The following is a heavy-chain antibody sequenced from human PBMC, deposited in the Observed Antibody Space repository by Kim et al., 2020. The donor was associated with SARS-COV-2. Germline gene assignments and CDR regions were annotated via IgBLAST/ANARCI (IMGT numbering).Heavy chain of an antibody. Sequence: PSLKSRVTISVDTSKNQFSLKLSSVTAADTAVYYCARITGAYYYYYMDVWGKGTTVTVSS. V-gene: IGHV4-39*01. J-gene: IGHJ6*03. D-gene: IGHD1-20*01. CDR3: ARITGAYYYYYMDV.